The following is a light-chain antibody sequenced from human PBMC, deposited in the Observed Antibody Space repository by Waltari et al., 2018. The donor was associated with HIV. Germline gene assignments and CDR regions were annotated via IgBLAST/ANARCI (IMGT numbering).Light chain of an antibody. CDR3: QSWDDSLSGYV. CDR2: GNN. J-gene: IGLJ1*01. CDR1: KSNIGAGYA. V-gene: IGLV1-40*01. Sequence: QSVLTQPPSLSGAPGQRVTISCTGSKSNIGAGYAVHWYQQVPGTAPKLLIYGNNKRPSGVPERFSGAKSDTSASLAITVLQAEDEADYYCQSWDDSLSGYVFGTGSKVTVL.